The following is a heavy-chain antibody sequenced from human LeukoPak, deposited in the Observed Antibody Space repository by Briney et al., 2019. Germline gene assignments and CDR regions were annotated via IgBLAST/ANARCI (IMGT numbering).Heavy chain of an antibody. CDR2: IIPILGIA. CDR1: GGTFSSYA. D-gene: IGHD2-15*01. CDR3: TRLGYCSGGSCYSYYYYGMDV. V-gene: IGHV1-69*04. J-gene: IGHJ6*02. Sequence: SVKVSCKASGGTFSSYAISWVRQAPGQGLEWMGRIIPILGIANYAQKFQGRVTITADKSTSTAYMELSSLRSEDTAVYYCTRLGYCSGGSCYSYYYYGMDVWGQGTTVTVSS.